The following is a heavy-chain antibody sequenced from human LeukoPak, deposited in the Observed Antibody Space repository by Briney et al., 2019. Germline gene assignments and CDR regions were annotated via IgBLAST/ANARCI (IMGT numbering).Heavy chain of an antibody. CDR1: GSTFSTYA. CDR2: INAGGGET. CDR3: GRDPNGDYFGAFEF. V-gene: IGHV3-23*01. Sequence: PGGSLRLSCAASGSTFSTYAMTWVRQAAEKGLEWVSIINAGGGETYYADSVKGRFTISRDNSKITLYLQMNSLRVEDTAVYYCGRDPNGDYFGAFEFWGQETLVTVSA. D-gene: IGHD4-17*01. J-gene: IGHJ3*01.